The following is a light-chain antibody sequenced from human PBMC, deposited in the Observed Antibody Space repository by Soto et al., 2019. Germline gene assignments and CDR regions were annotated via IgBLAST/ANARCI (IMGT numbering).Light chain of an antibody. CDR1: QSVGDN. CDR2: GAS. J-gene: IGKJ5*01. Sequence: VMTQSPATLSVSPGARVPLSCRSSQSVGDNLAWFQQQPGQGPRLLIYGASTRATGIPVRFSGSGSETDFTLTISSLRSEDSAVYLCQQYNNWPITFGQGTRLEIK. V-gene: IGKV3-15*01. CDR3: QQYNNWPIT.